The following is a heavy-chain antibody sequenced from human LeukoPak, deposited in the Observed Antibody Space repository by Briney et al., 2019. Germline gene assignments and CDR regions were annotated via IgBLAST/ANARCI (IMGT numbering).Heavy chain of an antibody. J-gene: IGHJ4*02. CDR2: ISHDGII. CDR1: GFIFSDHW. Sequence: GGSLRLSCAASGFIFSDHWMHWVRRTPGKGLVWVSRISHDGIISYADSVKGRFTISRDNAKNTLILQMNSLRVEDTAVYYCARDWVYKIDYWGRGTLVTVSS. V-gene: IGHV3-74*01. D-gene: IGHD5-24*01. CDR3: ARDWVYKIDY.